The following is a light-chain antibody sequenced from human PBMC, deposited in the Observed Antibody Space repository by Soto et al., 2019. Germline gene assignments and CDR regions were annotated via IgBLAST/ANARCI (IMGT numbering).Light chain of an antibody. CDR1: SSDVGGYNY. CDR3: SSYGSTSTRYV. CDR2: EVS. J-gene: IGLJ1*01. V-gene: IGLV2-14*01. Sequence: QSALTQPASVSGSPGQSITISCTGTSSDVGGYNYVSWYQQHPGKAPKLVIYEVSNRPSGVSNRFSGAKSGNTASLTISGLQAEDEGDYFCSSYGSTSTRYVFGAGTKVTVL.